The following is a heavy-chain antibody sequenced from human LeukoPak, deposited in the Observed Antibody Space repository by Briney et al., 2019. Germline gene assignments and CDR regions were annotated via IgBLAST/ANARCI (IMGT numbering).Heavy chain of an antibody. Sequence: ASVKVSCKASGYTFTSYGISWVRQAPGQGLEWMGWINPNSGGTNYAQKFQGRDTMTRDTSISTAYMELSSLRSDDTAVYYCARDSNDFWSGYRYYFDYWGQGTLVTVSS. V-gene: IGHV1-2*02. CDR2: INPNSGGT. CDR3: ARDSNDFWSGYRYYFDY. J-gene: IGHJ4*02. CDR1: GYTFTSYG. D-gene: IGHD3-3*01.